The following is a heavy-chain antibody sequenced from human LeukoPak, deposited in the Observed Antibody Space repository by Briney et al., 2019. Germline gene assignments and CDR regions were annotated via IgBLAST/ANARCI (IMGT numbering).Heavy chain of an antibody. V-gene: IGHV4-4*07. CDR1: GGSISSYY. Sequence: SETLSLTCTVSGGSISSYYWSWIRQPAGKGLGWIGRIYTSRSTNYNPSLKSRVTMSVDTSKNQFSLKLSSVTAADTAVYYCARDLAVVVPAANYWFDPWGQGTLVTVSS. D-gene: IGHD2-2*01. CDR3: ARDLAVVVPAANYWFDP. CDR2: IYTSRST. J-gene: IGHJ5*02.